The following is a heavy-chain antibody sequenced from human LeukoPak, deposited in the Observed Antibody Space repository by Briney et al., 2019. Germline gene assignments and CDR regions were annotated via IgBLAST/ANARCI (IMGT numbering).Heavy chain of an antibody. CDR2: ISYDGSNK. Sequence: GGSLRLSCAASGFTFSSYGMHWVRQAPGKGLEWVAVISYDGSNKYYADSVKGRFTISRDNSKNTLYLQMNSLRAEDTAVYYCAKVFWNGQGGIDYWGQGTLVTVSS. J-gene: IGHJ4*02. D-gene: IGHD1-1*01. CDR3: AKVFWNGQGGIDY. CDR1: GFTFSSYG. V-gene: IGHV3-30*18.